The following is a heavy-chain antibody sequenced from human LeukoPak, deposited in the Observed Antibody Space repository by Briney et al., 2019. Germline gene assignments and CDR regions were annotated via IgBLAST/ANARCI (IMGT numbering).Heavy chain of an antibody. D-gene: IGHD4-17*01. CDR2: MKHDGSEK. V-gene: IGHV3-7*01. J-gene: IGHJ4*02. Sequence: GGSLRLSCAASGFTFSSYWMSWVRQAPGKGLEWVANMKHDGSEKYYVDSVKGRFTISRDNAKNSVYLQMNSLRAEDTAVYYCAREGTVTPYNFDYWGQGTLVTVSS. CDR1: GFTFSSYW. CDR3: AREGTVTPYNFDY.